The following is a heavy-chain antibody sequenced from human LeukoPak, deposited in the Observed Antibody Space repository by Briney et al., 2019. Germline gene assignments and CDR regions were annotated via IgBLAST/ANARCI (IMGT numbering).Heavy chain of an antibody. J-gene: IGHJ5*02. CDR1: GGSISSYY. CDR3: TRGVVPGGSGLGLGFDP. V-gene: IGHV4-59*01. D-gene: IGHD2-15*01. Sequence: SETLSLTCTVSGGSISSYYWSWIRQPPGKGLEWIGYIYYSGSTNCNPSLKSRVTISVDTSKNQFSLKLSSVTAADTVVYYCTRGVVPGGSGLGLGFDPWGQGTLVTVSS. CDR2: IYYSGST.